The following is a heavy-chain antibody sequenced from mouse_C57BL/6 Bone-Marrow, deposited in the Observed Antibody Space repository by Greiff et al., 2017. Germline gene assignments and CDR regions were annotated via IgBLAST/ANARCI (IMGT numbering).Heavy chain of an antibody. CDR2: IYPGNSDT. Sequence: EVQLQQSGTVLARPGASVKMSCKTSGYTFTSYWMHWVKQRPGQGLEWIGAIYPGNSDTSYNQKFKGKAKLTAVTSASTAYMELSSLTNEDSAVYYCTSITTVGAKGYWGQGTTLTVSS. CDR1: GYTFTSYW. J-gene: IGHJ2*01. CDR3: TSITTVGAKGY. D-gene: IGHD1-1*01. V-gene: IGHV1-5*01.